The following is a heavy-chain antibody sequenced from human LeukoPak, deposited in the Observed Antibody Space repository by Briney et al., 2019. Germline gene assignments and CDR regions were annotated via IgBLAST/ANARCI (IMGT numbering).Heavy chain of an antibody. CDR3: ASGTIYRPSLFDY. D-gene: IGHD3-3*01. CDR1: GFTVSSNY. J-gene: IGHJ4*02. V-gene: IGHV3-66*01. Sequence: PGGSLRLSCAASGFTVSSNYMSWVRQAPGKGLEWVSVIYSGGSTYYADSVKVRFTISRDNSKNTLYLQMNSLRAEDTAVYYCASGTIYRPSLFDYWGQGTLVTVSS. CDR2: IYSGGST.